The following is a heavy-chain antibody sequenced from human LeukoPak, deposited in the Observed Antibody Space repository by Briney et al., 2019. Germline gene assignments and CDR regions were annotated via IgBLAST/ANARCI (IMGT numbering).Heavy chain of an antibody. Sequence: ASVTVSCKVSGYTLTELSMHWVRQAPGKGLEWMGGFDPEDGETIYAQKFQGRVTMTEDTSTDTAYMELSSLRSEDTAVYYCATAAMDDSSGYYYLYYWGQGTLVTVSS. D-gene: IGHD3-22*01. CDR1: GYTLTELS. V-gene: IGHV1-24*01. CDR2: FDPEDGET. J-gene: IGHJ4*02. CDR3: ATAAMDDSSGYYYLYY.